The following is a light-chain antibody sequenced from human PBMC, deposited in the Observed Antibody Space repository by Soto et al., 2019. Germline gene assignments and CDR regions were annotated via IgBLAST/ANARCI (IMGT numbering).Light chain of an antibody. CDR3: QQYNSYPLT. Sequence: DIQMTQSPSTLSESVGDRVTITCRASQSISSWLAWYQQKPGKAPKLLIYDASSLESGVPSRFSGSGSGAEFTLTISSLQPDDFATYYCQQYNSYPLTFGGGTKVEIK. CDR2: DAS. CDR1: QSISSW. V-gene: IGKV1-5*01. J-gene: IGKJ4*01.